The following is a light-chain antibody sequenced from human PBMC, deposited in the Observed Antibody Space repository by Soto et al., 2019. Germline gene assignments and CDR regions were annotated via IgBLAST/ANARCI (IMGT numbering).Light chain of an antibody. CDR2: AAS. J-gene: IGKJ2*01. Sequence: DMVLTQSPGTLSLSPGERATLSCRASRGLASSYLGWYQQKPGPPPRLLLYAASKRATGIPDRFSGSGSGTDFTLTINRLEPEDSAVYYCQQYGSSPPYTFGQGTKVEI. CDR3: QQYGSSPPYT. V-gene: IGKV3-20*01. CDR1: RGLASSY.